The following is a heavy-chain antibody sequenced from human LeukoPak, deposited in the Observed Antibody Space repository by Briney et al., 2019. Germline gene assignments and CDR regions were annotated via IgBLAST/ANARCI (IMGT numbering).Heavy chain of an antibody. Sequence: GGSLRLSCAASGFTFSSYAMHWVRQAPGKGLEWVAVISYDGSNKYYADSVKGRFTISRDNSKNTLYLQMNSLRAEDTAVYYCARDLYSSSSYWGQGTLVTVSS. V-gene: IGHV3-30-3*01. CDR1: GFTFSSYA. D-gene: IGHD6-13*01. J-gene: IGHJ4*02. CDR2: ISYDGSNK. CDR3: ARDLYSSSSY.